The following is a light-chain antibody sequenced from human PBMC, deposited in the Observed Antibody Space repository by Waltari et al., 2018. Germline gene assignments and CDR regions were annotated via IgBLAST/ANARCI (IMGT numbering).Light chain of an antibody. CDR1: TLPHPD. V-gene: IGLV3-25*03. CDR3: QSADRNGVV. CDR2: KDN. J-gene: IGLJ3*02. Sequence: SYKLTQAPSLSVSPGTPARIPCSGETLPHPDAYWYQQKPGEAPVMVIFKDNERPSGIPERFSGSSSGTTVTLTISGVQAEDEADYFCQSADRNGVVFGGGTKLTVL.